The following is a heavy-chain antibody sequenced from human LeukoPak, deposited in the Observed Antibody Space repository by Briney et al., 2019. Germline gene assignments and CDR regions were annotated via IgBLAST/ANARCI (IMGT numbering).Heavy chain of an antibody. CDR1: GGSISSGDYY. J-gene: IGHJ3*02. D-gene: IGHD4-11*01. CDR2: IYYSGST. V-gene: IGHV4-30-4*01. CDR3: SRDVQTSGDAFDI. Sequence: SETLSLTCTVSGGSISSGDYYWTWIRQPPGQGLEWIGCIYYSGSTYYNPSFKSRLTISVDTSKNQFSLTLSSVAAADTAVYYCSRDVQTSGDAFDIWGQGTMVTVSS.